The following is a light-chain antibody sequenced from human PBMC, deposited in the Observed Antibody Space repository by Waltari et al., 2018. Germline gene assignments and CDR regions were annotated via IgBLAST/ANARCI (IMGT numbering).Light chain of an antibody. CDR1: TLPKHF. CDR3: QSADNSGTPVV. V-gene: IGLV3-25*03. J-gene: IGLJ2*01. Sequence: SYDLTQPPSVSVSPGQTARITCSGNTLPKHFAYWYQKKPGQAPVLMIYKDSERPSGIPERFSGSSSGTTVMLTISGVQAEDEADYYCQSADNSGTPVVFGGGTKLTVL. CDR2: KDS.